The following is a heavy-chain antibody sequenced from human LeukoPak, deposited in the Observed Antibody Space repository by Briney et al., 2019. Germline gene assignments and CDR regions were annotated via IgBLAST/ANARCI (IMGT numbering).Heavy chain of an antibody. CDR1: GFTFNTYS. J-gene: IGHJ4*02. Sequence: GGSLRLSCAASGFTFNTYSMNWVRQTPGKGLEWLSYISGSSSTIYYADSVKGRFTISRDNAKKSLYLQMNSLRAEDTAVYYCARVAIRYNSGSFDYWGQGTLVTVSS. D-gene: IGHD3-22*01. V-gene: IGHV3-48*01. CDR2: ISGSSSTI. CDR3: ARVAIRYNSGSFDY.